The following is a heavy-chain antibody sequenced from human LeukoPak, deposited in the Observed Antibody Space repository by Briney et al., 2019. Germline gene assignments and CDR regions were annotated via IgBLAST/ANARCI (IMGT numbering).Heavy chain of an antibody. CDR1: GFTFNKYP. Sequence: GGSLRLSCAASGFTFNKYPMNWVRQAPGKGMEWISNIRDEGDGTTHADSVKGRFTISRDNAKNSLYLQINSLRAEDTAVYYCVRDLNWAFDYWGQGTLVTVSS. CDR3: VRDLNWAFDY. J-gene: IGHJ4*02. CDR2: IRDEGDGT. V-gene: IGHV3-48*01. D-gene: IGHD3-16*01.